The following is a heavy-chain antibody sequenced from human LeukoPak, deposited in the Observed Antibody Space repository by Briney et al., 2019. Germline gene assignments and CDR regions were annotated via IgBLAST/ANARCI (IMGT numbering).Heavy chain of an antibody. CDR1: GFTFSTYG. J-gene: IGHJ4*02. CDR3: VTYHYYDSRGFDY. V-gene: IGHV3-23*01. Sequence: GGSLRLSCAASGFTFSTYGMSWVRQAPGKGLEWVSIISGSGDSTFYADSVKGRFTISRDNSKNTLYLQMNSLRAEDTAVYYCVTYHYYDSRGFDYWGQGTLVTVSS. D-gene: IGHD3-22*01. CDR2: ISGSGDST.